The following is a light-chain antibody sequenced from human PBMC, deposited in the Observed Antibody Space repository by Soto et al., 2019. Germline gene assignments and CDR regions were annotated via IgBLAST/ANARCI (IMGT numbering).Light chain of an antibody. J-gene: IGLJ2*01. CDR3: AAWDDRLSDLL. CDR1: NSNIGSNP. Sequence: QSVLTQPPSASRTPGQRVTISCSGSNSNIGSNPVHWYQQFPGTAPIVLIYSNYQRPSGVPDRFSGSKSGTSASLAISGLQSEDEADSYCAAWDDRLSDLLFGGGTKVTVL. CDR2: SNY. V-gene: IGLV1-44*01.